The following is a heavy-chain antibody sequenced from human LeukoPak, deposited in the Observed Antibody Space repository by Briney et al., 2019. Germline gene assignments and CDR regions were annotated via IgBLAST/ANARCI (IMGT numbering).Heavy chain of an antibody. V-gene: IGHV3-11*01. D-gene: IGHD6-6*01. CDR2: ISSSGSTI. J-gene: IGHJ5*02. CDR1: GFTFSDYY. CDR3: ASGAARLASSIWFDP. Sequence: GGSLRLSCAASGFTFSDYYMSWIRQAPGKGLEWVSYISSSGSTIYYADSVKGRFTISRDNAKNLLYLQMNSLRAEDTAVYYCASGAARLASSIWFDPWGQGTLVTVSS.